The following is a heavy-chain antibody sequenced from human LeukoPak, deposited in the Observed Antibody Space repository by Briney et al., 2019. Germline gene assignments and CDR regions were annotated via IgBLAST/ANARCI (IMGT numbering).Heavy chain of an antibody. CDR3: ARGSRYYYDSSGYLPD. J-gene: IGHJ4*02. CDR1: GFTFSSYA. CDR2: ISYDGSNR. D-gene: IGHD3-22*01. Sequence: GGSLRLSCAASGFTFSSYAMHWVRQAPGKGLEWVAVISYDGSNRYYADSVKGRFTISRDNSKNTLYLQMNSLRAEDTAVYYCARGSRYYYDSSGYLPDWGQGTLVTVSS. V-gene: IGHV3-30-3*01.